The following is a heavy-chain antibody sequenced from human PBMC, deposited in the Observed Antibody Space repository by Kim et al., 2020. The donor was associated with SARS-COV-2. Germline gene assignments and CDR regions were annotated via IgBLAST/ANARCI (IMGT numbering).Heavy chain of an antibody. J-gene: IGHJ3*02. Sequence: GGSLRLSCGASGFTFSSYAMSWVRQAPGTGLEWVSAISGSGGNTYSADSVKGRFTISRDNSRTTLYLQMNSLRAEDTAIYYCARDAGRSMIADAFDIWGQGTMVTVSS. CDR2: ISGSGGNT. CDR1: GFTFSSYA. V-gene: IGHV3-23*01. D-gene: IGHD3-22*01. CDR3: ARDAGRSMIADAFDI.